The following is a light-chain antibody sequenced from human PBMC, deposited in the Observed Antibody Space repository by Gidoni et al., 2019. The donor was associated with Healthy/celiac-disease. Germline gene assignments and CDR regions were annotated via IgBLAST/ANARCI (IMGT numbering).Light chain of an antibody. J-gene: IGKJ1*01. CDR3: QQYNNWLWT. CDR2: GAS. V-gene: IGKV3-15*01. CDR1: QSVSSN. Sequence: ERVRTQAPATLSVSPGEGATLSCRASQSVSSNLAWYQQQPSQAPRLLIYGASTRATGIPARFSGSGSGTAFTLTISRLQSEYFAVYYCQQYNNWLWTFGQGTKVEIK.